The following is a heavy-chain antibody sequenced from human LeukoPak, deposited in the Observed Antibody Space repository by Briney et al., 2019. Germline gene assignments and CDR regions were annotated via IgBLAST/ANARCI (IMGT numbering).Heavy chain of an antibody. CDR3: ARKHCSGGSCYWFDP. J-gene: IGHJ5*02. CDR2: IYCSGST. D-gene: IGHD2-15*01. Sequence: PSETLSLTCTVSGDSISRHYWSWIRQPPGKGLEWIGCIYCSGSTSYNPSLKSRVTISVDTSNNQFSLKLSSVTAADTAVYYCARKHCSGGSCYWFDPWGQGTLVTVSS. CDR1: GDSISRHY. V-gene: IGHV4-59*11.